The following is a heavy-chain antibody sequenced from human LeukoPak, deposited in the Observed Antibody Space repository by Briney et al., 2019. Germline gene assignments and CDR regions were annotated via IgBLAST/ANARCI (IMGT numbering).Heavy chain of an antibody. CDR2: IYHSGST. J-gene: IGHJ5*02. V-gene: IGHV4-38-2*02. D-gene: IGHD3-10*01. Sequence: SETLSLTCTVSGYSISSGYYWGWIRQPPGKGLEWIGSIYHSGSTYYNPSLKSRVTISVDTSKNQFSLKLSSVTAADPAVYYCARASATNWFDPWGQGTLVTVSS. CDR1: GYSISSGYY. CDR3: ARASATNWFDP.